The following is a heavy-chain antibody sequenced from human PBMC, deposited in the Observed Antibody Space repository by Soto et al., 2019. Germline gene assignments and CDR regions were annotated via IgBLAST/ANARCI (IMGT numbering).Heavy chain of an antibody. CDR3: ARQDFWSGYYVGVRDQRRYYYYMDV. CDR2: IYYSGST. CDR1: GGSISSYY. V-gene: IGHV4-59*08. Sequence: SETLSLTCTVSGGSISSYYWSWIRQPPGKGLEWIGYIYYSGSTNYNPSLKSRVTISVDTSKNQFSLKLSSVTAADTAVYYCARQDFWSGYYVGVRDQRRYYYYMDVWGKGNTVTVSS. D-gene: IGHD3-3*01. J-gene: IGHJ6*03.